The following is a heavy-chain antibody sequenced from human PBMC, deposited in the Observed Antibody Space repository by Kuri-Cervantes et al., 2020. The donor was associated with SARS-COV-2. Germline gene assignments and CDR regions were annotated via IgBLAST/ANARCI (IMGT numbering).Heavy chain of an antibody. CDR1: GFTFSRNA. CDR2: ISTSGGNT. J-gene: IGHJ4*02. CDR3: ASTFLWWERRFDY. D-gene: IGHD2-21*01. V-gene: IGHV3-23*01. Sequence: GESLKISCAAPGFTFSRNAMSWVRQAPGKGLEWVSTISTSGGNTYYADSVKGRFTISRDNSKNTLYLQMNSLRAEDTAVYYCASTFLWWERRFDYWGQGTLVTVSS.